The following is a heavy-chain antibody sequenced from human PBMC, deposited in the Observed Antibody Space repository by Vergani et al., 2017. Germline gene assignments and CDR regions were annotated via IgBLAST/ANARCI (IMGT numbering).Heavy chain of an antibody. Sequence: EVQLVESGGGLVQPGRSLRLSCAASGFTFDDYAMHWVRQAPGKGLEWVANIKQDGSEKYYVDSVKGRFTISRDNAKNSLYLQMNSLRAEDTAVYYCTTEGSSGYYLNWFDPWGQGTLVTVSS. D-gene: IGHD3-22*01. CDR1: GFTFDDYA. V-gene: IGHV3-7*03. CDR3: TTEGSSGYYLNWFDP. CDR2: IKQDGSEK. J-gene: IGHJ5*02.